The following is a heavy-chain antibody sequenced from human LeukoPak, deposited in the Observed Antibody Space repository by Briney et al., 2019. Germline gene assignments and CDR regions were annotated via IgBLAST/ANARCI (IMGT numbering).Heavy chain of an antibody. Sequence: ASMKVSCKASGYTFTRYYMYWVRQAPGQGLEWMGIINPSGGSTNYAQKFQGRVTMTRDTSTNTVYMELSSLRSEDTAVYYCARGDILTGFNWFDPWGQGTLVTVSS. V-gene: IGHV1-46*01. CDR2: INPSGGST. J-gene: IGHJ5*02. D-gene: IGHD3-9*01. CDR3: ARGDILTGFNWFDP. CDR1: GYTFTRYY.